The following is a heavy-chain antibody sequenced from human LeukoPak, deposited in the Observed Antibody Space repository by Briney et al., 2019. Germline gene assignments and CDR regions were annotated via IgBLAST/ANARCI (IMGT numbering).Heavy chain of an antibody. V-gene: IGHV3-15*07. Sequence: GGSLRLSCAASGFTFSNAWMNWVRQAPGKGLEWVGRIKSKTDGGTTDYAAPVKGRFTISRDDSKNTLYLQMNSLKTEDTAVYYCTTSRLGYCTNGVCPPHDYWGQGTLVTVSS. D-gene: IGHD2-8*01. CDR1: GFTFSNAW. CDR3: TTSRLGYCTNGVCPPHDY. J-gene: IGHJ4*02. CDR2: IKSKTDGGTT.